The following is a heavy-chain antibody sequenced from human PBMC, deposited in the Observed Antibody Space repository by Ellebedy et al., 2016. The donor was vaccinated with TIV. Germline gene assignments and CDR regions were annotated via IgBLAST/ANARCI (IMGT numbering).Heavy chain of an antibody. J-gene: IGHJ4*02. CDR2: IKQDGSQT. CDR3: TRIEGGQWLVDY. CDR1: GFTISSYW. D-gene: IGHD6-19*01. V-gene: IGHV3-7*01. Sequence: GESLKISCAASGFTISSYWMSWVRQAPGKGLEWVANIKQDGSQTYYVDSVRGRFTISRDNARNSLYLQMDSLRVEDTAVYYCTRIEGGQWLVDYWGQGTLVTVSS.